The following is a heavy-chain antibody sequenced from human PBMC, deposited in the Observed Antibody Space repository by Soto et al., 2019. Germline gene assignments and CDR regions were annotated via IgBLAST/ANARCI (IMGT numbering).Heavy chain of an antibody. D-gene: IGHD6-19*01. Sequence: QLQLQESGPGLVKPSETLSLTCTVSGGSISSSSYYWGWIRQPPGKGLEWIGSIYYSGSTYYNPSLKSRVTISVDTSKNQFSLKLSSVTAADTAVYYCAEESGKGQWLAPRGWFDPWGQGTLVTVSS. J-gene: IGHJ5*02. V-gene: IGHV4-39*01. CDR2: IYYSGST. CDR3: AEESGKGQWLAPRGWFDP. CDR1: GGSISSSSYY.